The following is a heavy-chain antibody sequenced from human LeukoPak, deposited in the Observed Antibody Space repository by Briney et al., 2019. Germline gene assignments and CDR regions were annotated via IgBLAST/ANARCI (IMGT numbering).Heavy chain of an antibody. CDR1: GGSVSSGSYY. D-gene: IGHD6-13*01. J-gene: IGHJ4*02. CDR2: IYYSGST. CDR3: ARVRSIAAAGTLDY. Sequence: SETLSLTCTVSGGSVSSGSYYWSWIRQPPGKGLEWIGYIYYSGSTSYNPSLKGRVTISVDTSKNQISLKLSSVTAADTAVYFCARVRSIAAAGTLDYWGQGTLVIVSS. V-gene: IGHV4-61*01.